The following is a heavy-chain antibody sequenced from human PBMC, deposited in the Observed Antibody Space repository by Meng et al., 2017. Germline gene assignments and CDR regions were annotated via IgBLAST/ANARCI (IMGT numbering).Heavy chain of an antibody. CDR3: AHFDY. CDR2: ISYDGSNK. CDR1: GFTLSSYA. V-gene: IGHV3-30*01. Sequence: VQLVESGGGVVQPGSSLRLSCAASGFTLSSYAMHWVRQAPGKGLEWVAVISYDGSNKYYADSVKGRFTISRDNSKNTLYLQMNSLRAEDTAVYYCAHFDYWGQGTLVTVSS. J-gene: IGHJ4*02.